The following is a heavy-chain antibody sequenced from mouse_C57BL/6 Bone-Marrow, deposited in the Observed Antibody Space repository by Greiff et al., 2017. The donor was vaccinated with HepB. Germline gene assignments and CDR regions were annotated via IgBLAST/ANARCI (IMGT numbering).Heavy chain of an antibody. D-gene: IGHD1-1*01. CDR1: GFTFSSYG. CDR2: ISSGGSYT. V-gene: IGHV5-6*01. J-gene: IGHJ2*01. CDR3: SRHPTVVAYFDY. Sequence: EVKVVESGGDLVKPGGSLKLSCAASGFTFSSYGMSWVRQTPDKRLEWVATISSGGSYTYYPDSVKGRFTISRDNAKNTLCLQMSSMKSEDTAMYYCSRHPTVVAYFDYWGQGTTLTVSS.